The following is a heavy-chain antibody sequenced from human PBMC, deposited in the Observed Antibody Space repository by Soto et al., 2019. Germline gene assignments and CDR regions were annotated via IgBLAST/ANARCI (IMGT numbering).Heavy chain of an antibody. Sequence: EVQLVESGGGLVQPGGSLRLSCAASGFTFSSHWMHWVRQAPGKGLVWVSRISTDGSSILYADSVKGRFTISRDNAKNTLDLQMDSLRAEDTAVYYCARDPCSGGSCYRAFDIWGQGTRVTVSS. CDR3: ARDPCSGGSCYRAFDI. V-gene: IGHV3-74*01. CDR2: ISTDGSSI. J-gene: IGHJ3*02. D-gene: IGHD2-15*01. CDR1: GFTFSSHW.